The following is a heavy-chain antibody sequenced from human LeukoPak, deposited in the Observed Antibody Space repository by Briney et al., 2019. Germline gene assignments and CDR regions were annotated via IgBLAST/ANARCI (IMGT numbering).Heavy chain of an antibody. CDR3: AREAVAGTSKGRYYYYYYMDV. CDR1: GFTFSSYS. V-gene: IGHV3-21*04. CDR2: ISTSSSYI. J-gene: IGHJ6*03. D-gene: IGHD6-19*01. Sequence: GGSLRLSCTASGFTFSSYSMNWVRQAPGKGLEWVSSISTSSSYIYYADSVKGRFTISRDNAKNSLYLQMNSLRAEDTAVYYCAREAVAGTSKGRYYYYYYMDVWGKGTTVTISS.